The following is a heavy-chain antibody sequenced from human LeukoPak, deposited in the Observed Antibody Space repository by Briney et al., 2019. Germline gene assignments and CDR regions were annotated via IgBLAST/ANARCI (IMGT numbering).Heavy chain of an antibody. J-gene: IGHJ4*02. CDR3: ARLSGSGWASFDY. CDR1: GFTFSSYA. Sequence: GSLRLSCAASGFTFSSYAMSWIRQPPGKGLEWIGSIYYSGSTYYNPSLKSRVTISVDTSKNQFSLKLTSVTAADTAVYYCARLSGSGWASFDYWGQGTLVTVSS. D-gene: IGHD6-19*01. CDR2: IYYSGST. V-gene: IGHV4-38-2*01.